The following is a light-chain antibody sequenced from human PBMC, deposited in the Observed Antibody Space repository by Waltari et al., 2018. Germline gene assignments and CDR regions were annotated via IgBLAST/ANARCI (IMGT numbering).Light chain of an antibody. Sequence: QSALTQPPSASASPGPSVTIPCTGTSRDIGGFHNYVSWYQQRPGKAPKLMIYEVAKRPSGVPDRFSGSKSGNTASLTVSGLQAEDEADYYCSSFAGSNILLFGGGTKLTVL. V-gene: IGLV2-8*01. CDR2: EVA. J-gene: IGLJ3*02. CDR3: SSFAGSNILL. CDR1: SRDIGGFHNY.